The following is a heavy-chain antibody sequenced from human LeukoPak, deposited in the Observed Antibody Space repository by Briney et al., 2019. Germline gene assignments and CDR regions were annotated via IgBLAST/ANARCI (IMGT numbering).Heavy chain of an antibody. J-gene: IGHJ4*02. Sequence: PSETLSLTCTVSGGSISGYYWSWFRQPPGKGLEWIGYIYYSGSTNYNPSLKSRVTISVDTSKNQFSLKLSSVTAADTAVYYCAGTYYYDSSPTYWGQGTLVTVSS. D-gene: IGHD3-22*01. CDR3: AGTYYYDSSPTY. V-gene: IGHV4-59*08. CDR1: GGSISGYY. CDR2: IYYSGST.